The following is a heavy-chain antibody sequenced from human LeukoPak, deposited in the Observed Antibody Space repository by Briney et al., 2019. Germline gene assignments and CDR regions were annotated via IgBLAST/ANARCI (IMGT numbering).Heavy chain of an antibody. Sequence: SVKVSCKASGGTFSSYAISWVRQAPGQGLEWMGGIIPIFGTANYAQKFQGRVTITTDESTSTAYMELSSLRSEDTAVYYCARHPKKAVAGLYNWGQGTLVTVSS. V-gene: IGHV1-69*05. CDR1: GGTFSSYA. J-gene: IGHJ4*02. CDR3: ARHPKKAVAGLYN. D-gene: IGHD6-19*01. CDR2: IIPIFGTA.